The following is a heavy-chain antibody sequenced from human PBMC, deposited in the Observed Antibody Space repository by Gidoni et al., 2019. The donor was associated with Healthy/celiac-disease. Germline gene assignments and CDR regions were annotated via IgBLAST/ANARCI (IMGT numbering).Heavy chain of an antibody. CDR2: ISGSGGST. D-gene: IGHD6-13*01. J-gene: IGHJ4*02. CDR3: AKEGSSWSTYYFDY. CDR1: GFPFSSYA. V-gene: IGHV3-23*01. Sequence: EVQLLDSGGGLVQPGGCLRLSSAASGFPFSSYAMSWVRQAPGKGLEWVSAISGSGGSTYYADSVKGRFTISRDNSKNTLYLQMNSLRAEDTAVYYCAKEGSSWSTYYFDYWGQGTLVTVSS.